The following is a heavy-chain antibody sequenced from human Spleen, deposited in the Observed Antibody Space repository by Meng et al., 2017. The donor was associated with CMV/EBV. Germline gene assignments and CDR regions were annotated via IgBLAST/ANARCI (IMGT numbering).Heavy chain of an antibody. CDR2: IWYDGSYT. CDR3: AREVASGMDV. Sequence: GGSLRLSCAASGFNFRDYDMYWVRQAPGKGLEWVAGIWYDGSYTYYGDSVKGRFTISRDNAKNSLYVQMNSLRAEDTAVYYCAREVASGMDVWGQGTTVTVSS. V-gene: IGHV3-33*07. J-gene: IGHJ6*02. CDR1: GFNFRDYD.